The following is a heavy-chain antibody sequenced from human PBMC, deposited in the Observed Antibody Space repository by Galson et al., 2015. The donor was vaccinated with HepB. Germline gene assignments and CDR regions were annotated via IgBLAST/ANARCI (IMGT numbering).Heavy chain of an antibody. CDR3: ARFWHADSSAFRHFDF. CDR1: AFTFSTYW. Sequence: SLRLSCAASAFTFSTYWMSWVRQAPGKGLEWVANIKPDGSEKYYVDSVKGRFTISRDNAKNSLYLQMNSLRAEDTAVYYCARFWHADSSAFRHFDFWGQGTLVTVSS. J-gene: IGHJ4*02. V-gene: IGHV3-7*03. CDR2: IKPDGSEK. D-gene: IGHD3-22*01.